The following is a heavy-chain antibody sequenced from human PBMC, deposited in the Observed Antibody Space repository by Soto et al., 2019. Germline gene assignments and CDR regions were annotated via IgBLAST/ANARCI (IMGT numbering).Heavy chain of an antibody. D-gene: IGHD3-10*01. J-gene: IGHJ4*02. Sequence: QLQLQESGPGLVKPSETLSLTCTVSGGSISSSDYYWGWIRQPPGKGLEWIGSIHYSGTTYYNPSLKSRVTISVDTSKNQFSLKLTSVTAADTAVYYCARRGSVSYWIDYWGQGTLVTVSS. CDR3: ARRGSVSYWIDY. CDR2: IHYSGTT. CDR1: GGSISSSDYY. V-gene: IGHV4-39*01.